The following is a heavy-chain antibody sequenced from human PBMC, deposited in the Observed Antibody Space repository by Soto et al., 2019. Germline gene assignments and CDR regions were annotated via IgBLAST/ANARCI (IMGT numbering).Heavy chain of an antibody. J-gene: IGHJ3*02. CDR1: GYTFTSYG. V-gene: IGHV1-18*01. Sequence: ASVKVSCKASGYTFTSYGISWVRQAPGQGLEWMGWISAYNGNTNYAQKLQGRVTMTTDTSTSTAYMELRSLRSDDTAVYYCARDPSQDMVVVVAEPVAFDIWGQGTMVTV. CDR2: ISAYNGNT. D-gene: IGHD2-15*01. CDR3: ARDPSQDMVVVVAEPVAFDI.